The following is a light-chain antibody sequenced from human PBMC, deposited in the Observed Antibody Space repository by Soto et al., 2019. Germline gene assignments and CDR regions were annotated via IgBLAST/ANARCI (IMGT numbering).Light chain of an antibody. Sequence: IVLTHSPAALSLSPGQRATLSCRTSQSVSSYLVWYQQKPGQAPRLLIYDASNRATGIPARFSGSGSGTDFTLTISSLEPDDFAVYHCQQYSNSPLTFGGGTKVDIK. CDR2: DAS. V-gene: IGKV3-11*01. J-gene: IGKJ4*01. CDR1: QSVSSY. CDR3: QQYSNSPLT.